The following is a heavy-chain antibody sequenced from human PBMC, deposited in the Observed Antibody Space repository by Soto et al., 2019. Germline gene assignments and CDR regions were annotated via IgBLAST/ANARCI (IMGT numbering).Heavy chain of an antibody. CDR3: ARAPHSSGWSRWFDP. V-gene: IGHV3-11*01. CDR2: ISSSGSTI. D-gene: IGHD6-19*01. Sequence: GGSLRLSCAASGFTFSDYYMSWIRQAPGKGLEWVSYISSSGSTIYYADSVKGRFTISRDNAKNSLYLQMNSLRAEDTAVYYCARAPHSSGWSRWFDPWGQGALVTVSS. J-gene: IGHJ5*02. CDR1: GFTFSDYY.